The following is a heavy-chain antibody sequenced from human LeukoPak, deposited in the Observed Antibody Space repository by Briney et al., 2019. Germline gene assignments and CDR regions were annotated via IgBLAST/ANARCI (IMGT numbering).Heavy chain of an antibody. V-gene: IGHV3-23*01. J-gene: IGHJ4*02. Sequence: PGGSLRLSCAASGFTFSSYAMSWVRQAPGKGLEWVAAISGSGGSTYYADSVKGRFTISRDNSKNTLYLQMNSLRAEDTAVYYCAKSGVGATSPFDYWGQGTLVTVSS. CDR3: AKSGVGATSPFDY. CDR2: ISGSGGST. D-gene: IGHD1-26*01. CDR1: GFTFSSYA.